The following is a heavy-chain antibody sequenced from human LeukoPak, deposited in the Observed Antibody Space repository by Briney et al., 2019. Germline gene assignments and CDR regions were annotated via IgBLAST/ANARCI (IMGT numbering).Heavy chain of an antibody. CDR1: GDSISSYY. J-gene: IGHJ4*02. CDR2: IYYRGNT. V-gene: IGHV4-59*08. D-gene: IGHD1-26*01. Sequence: SETLSLTCTVSGDSISSYYWSWIRQPPGKGLEWIGYIYYRGNTNYNPSLKSRVTISLDTSKNQFSLKLSSVTAADTAVYYCARHGGSYSFDYWGQGTLVTVSS. CDR3: ARHGGSYSFDY.